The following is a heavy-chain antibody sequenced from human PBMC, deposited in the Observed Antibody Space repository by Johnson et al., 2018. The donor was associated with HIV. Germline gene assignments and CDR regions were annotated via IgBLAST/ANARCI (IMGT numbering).Heavy chain of an antibody. V-gene: IGHV3-30-3*01. D-gene: IGHD2-15*01. Sequence: QVQLVESGGGVVQPGTSLRLSCAASGFTFSTYAMFWVRQAPGKGLEWVAVISHDGSNKYYGDSVKGRFTISRDNSKNLLFLQMNSLRVEDTAVYYVRVVGDAFDIWGQGTMVTVSS. CDR1: GFTFSTYA. CDR2: ISHDGSNK. J-gene: IGHJ3*02. CDR3: RVVGDAFDI.